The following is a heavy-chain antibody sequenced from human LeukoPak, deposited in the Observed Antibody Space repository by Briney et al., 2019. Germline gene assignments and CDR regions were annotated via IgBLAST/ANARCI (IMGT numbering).Heavy chain of an antibody. CDR3: AKGVSGNYLLYWYFDL. CDR2: IRYDGSNK. J-gene: IGHJ2*01. Sequence: TGGSLRLSCAASGFTFSSYGMHWVRQAPGKGLEWVAFIRYDGSNKYYADSVKGRFTISRDNSKNTLYLQMNSLRAEDTAVYYCAKGVSGNYLLYWYFDLWGRGTLVTVSS. V-gene: IGHV3-30*02. D-gene: IGHD1-7*01. CDR1: GFTFSSYG.